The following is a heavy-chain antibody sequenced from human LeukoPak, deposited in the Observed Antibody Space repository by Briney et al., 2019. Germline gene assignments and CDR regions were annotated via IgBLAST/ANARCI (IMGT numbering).Heavy chain of an antibody. J-gene: IGHJ4*02. CDR2: INPNSGGT. CDR1: GYTFTGYY. CDR3: ARDAYYDSSGYYYDY. V-gene: IGHV1-2*06. D-gene: IGHD3-22*01. Sequence: ASVKVPCKASGYTFTGYYMHWVRQAPGQGLEWMGRINPNSGGTNYAQKFQGRVTMTRDTSISTAYMELSRLRSDDTAAYYCARDAYYDSSGYYYDYWGQGTLVTVSS.